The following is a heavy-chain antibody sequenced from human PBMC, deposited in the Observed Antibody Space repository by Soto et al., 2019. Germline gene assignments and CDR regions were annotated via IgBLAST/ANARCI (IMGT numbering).Heavy chain of an antibody. CDR1: GGYISGGDYS. V-gene: IGHV4-30-2*01. Sequence: TLSLTCAVSGGYISGGDYSWSWIRQPPGKGLEWIGFIYNSGSTYYNSSLKSRVTISVDRSKNHFFLNLTSVTAAETAVYYCATYRKFFQIWGQGTKVT. J-gene: IGHJ3*02. CDR3: ATYRKFFQI. CDR2: IYNSGST.